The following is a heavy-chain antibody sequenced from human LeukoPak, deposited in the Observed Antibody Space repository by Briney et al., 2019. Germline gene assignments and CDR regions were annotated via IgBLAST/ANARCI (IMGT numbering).Heavy chain of an antibody. CDR2: IYYSGST. CDR3: ARDENYDFWGGYRGGAFDI. CDR1: GGSISSSSYY. D-gene: IGHD3-3*01. V-gene: IGHV4-39*07. J-gene: IGHJ3*02. Sequence: PSETLSLTCTVSGGSISSSSYYWGWIRQPPGKGLEWIGSIYYSGSTYYNPSLKSRVTISVDTSKNQFSLKLSSVTAADTAVYYCARDENYDFWGGYRGGAFDIWGQGTMVTVSS.